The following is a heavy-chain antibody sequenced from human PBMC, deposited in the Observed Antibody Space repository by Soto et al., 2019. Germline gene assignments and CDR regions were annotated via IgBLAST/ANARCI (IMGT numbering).Heavy chain of an antibody. CDR1: GGSFSGYY. CDR3: AKGPQSGYYDSGSFYSSVY. V-gene: IGHV4-34*01. D-gene: IGHD3-10*01. J-gene: IGHJ4*01. CDR2: INHSGGA. Sequence: QVQLQQWGAGLLKPSETLSLSSAVYGGSFSGYYWSWIRQPPGKGLKWIGEINHSGGANYNPAFKSRVSILVDTSKIQMSLQLSSVTAADTAVYYCAKGPQSGYYDSGSFYSSVYWGHGTLVTVSS.